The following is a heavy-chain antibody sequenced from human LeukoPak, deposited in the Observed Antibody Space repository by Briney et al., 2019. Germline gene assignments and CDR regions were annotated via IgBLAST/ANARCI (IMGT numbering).Heavy chain of an antibody. D-gene: IGHD3-22*01. CDR2: ISYDGSNK. V-gene: IGHV3-30*18. J-gene: IGHJ4*02. CDR1: GFTFSSYG. CDR3: AEDPHYYDSSGYSANDY. Sequence: GGSLRLSCAASGFTFSSYGMHWVRQAPGKGLEWVAVISYDGSNKYYADSVKGRFTISRDNSKNTLYLQMNSLRAEDTAVYYCAEDPHYYDSSGYSANDYWGQGTLVTVSS.